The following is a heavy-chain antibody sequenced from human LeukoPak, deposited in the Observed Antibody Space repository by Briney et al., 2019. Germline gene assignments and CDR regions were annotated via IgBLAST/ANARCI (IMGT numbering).Heavy chain of an antibody. J-gene: IGHJ4*02. CDR1: GFTFSAYA. Sequence: GGSLRLSCEASGFTFSAYAMAWVRQAPGKGLEWVSSIGSDNKPHYSESVKGRFAISRDNTKNSLYLQMKSLRGEDTAAYYCVRDGHASGSFDHWGQGTLVTASS. D-gene: IGHD6-25*01. V-gene: IGHV3-69-1*01. CDR3: VRDGHASGSFDH. CDR2: IGSDNKP.